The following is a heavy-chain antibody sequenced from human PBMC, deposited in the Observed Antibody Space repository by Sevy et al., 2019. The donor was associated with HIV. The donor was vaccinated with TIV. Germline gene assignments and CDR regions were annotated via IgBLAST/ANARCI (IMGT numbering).Heavy chain of an antibody. V-gene: IGHV1-18*04. CDR2: ISAYNGNT. D-gene: IGHD3-10*01. J-gene: IGHJ4*02. CDR1: GYTFTSYG. CDR3: ASDRALLSGSGRIRGYYFDY. Sequence: ASVKVSCKASGYTFTSYGISWVRQAPGQGLEWMGWISAYNGNTNYAQKLQGRVTMTTDTSTSTAYMELRSLRSDDTAVYYCASDRALLSGSGRIRGYYFDYWGQGTLVTVSS.